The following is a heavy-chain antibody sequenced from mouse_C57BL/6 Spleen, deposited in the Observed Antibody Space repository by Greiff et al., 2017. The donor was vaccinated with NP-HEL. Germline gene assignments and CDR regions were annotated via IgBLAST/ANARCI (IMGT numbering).Heavy chain of an antibody. D-gene: IGHD2-5*01. V-gene: IGHV1-55*01. CDR2: IYPGSGST. CDR1: GYTFTSYW. Sequence: VQLQQSGAELVKPGASVKMSCKASGYTFTSYWITWVKQRPGQGLEWIGDIYPGSGSTNYNEKFKSKATLTVDTSSSTAYMQLSSLTSEDSAVYYCARSYSNYDYFDYWGQGTTLTVSS. J-gene: IGHJ2*01. CDR3: ARSYSNYDYFDY.